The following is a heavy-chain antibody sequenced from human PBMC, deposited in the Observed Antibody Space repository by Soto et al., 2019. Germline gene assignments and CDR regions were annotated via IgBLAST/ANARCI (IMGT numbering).Heavy chain of an antibody. J-gene: IGHJ6*02. V-gene: IGHV1-69*12. D-gene: IGHD4-4*01. Sequence: QVQLVQSGAEVKKPGSSVKVSCKASGGTFSSYAISWVRQAPGQGLEWMGGIIPIFGTANYAQKFQGRVTMTADEYTTTAYKELSSLRSEDTAVYYCAARHSNIKTNDYDGMDVWGQGTTVTVSS. CDR1: GGTFSSYA. CDR3: AARHSNIKTNDYDGMDV. CDR2: IIPIFGTA.